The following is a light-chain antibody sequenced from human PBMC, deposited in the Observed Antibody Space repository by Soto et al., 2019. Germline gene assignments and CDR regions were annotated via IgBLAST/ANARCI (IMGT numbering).Light chain of an antibody. J-gene: IGKJ2*01. CDR1: QSINSW. CDR2: DAS. Sequence: DVQMTQSPSTLSASVGDRVTITCRASQSINSWLAWYQQKPGKAPKLLIYDASSLESGVPSRFSGSGSGTEFTLTISSLQPDDFATYYCQQYNNYYTFGQGTKLEIK. CDR3: QQYNNYYT. V-gene: IGKV1-5*01.